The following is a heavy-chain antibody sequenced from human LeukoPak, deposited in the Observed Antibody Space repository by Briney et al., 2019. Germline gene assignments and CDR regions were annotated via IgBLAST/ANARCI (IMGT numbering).Heavy chain of an antibody. CDR3: AVRVNYWFDP. V-gene: IGHV3-30*02. CDR2: IWYDGSNK. J-gene: IGHJ5*02. Sequence: GGSLRLSCAASGFTFSNYGMHWVRQAPGKGLEWVAVIWYDGSNKYYADSVKGRFTISRDNSKNMLSLQMNSLRAEDTAVYYCAVRVNYWFDPWGQGTLVTVSS. CDR1: GFTFSNYG. D-gene: IGHD3-10*01.